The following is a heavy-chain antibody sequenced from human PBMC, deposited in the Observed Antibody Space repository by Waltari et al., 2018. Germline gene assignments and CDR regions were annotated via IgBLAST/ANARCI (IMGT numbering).Heavy chain of an antibody. D-gene: IGHD1-26*01. Sequence: EVQLVESGGGLVRPGGSPSLSCGASGFTFSDHSMTWVSQAPGKGLEWVASINHDASEKYYVDSVKGRLTISRDNAKKSLYLQMNSLSDEDTAVYYCTRWVCRSNCYIDYWGQGTLVTVSS. CDR3: TRWVCRSNCYIDY. J-gene: IGHJ4*02. V-gene: IGHV3-7*04. CDR1: GFTFSDHS. CDR2: INHDASEK.